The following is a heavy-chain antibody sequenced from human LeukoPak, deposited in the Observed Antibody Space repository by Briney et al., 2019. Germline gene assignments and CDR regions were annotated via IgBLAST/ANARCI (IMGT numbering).Heavy chain of an antibody. V-gene: IGHV4-34*01. Sequence: SETLSLTCAVYGGSFSGYYWSWIRQPPGKGLEWIGEINHSGSTNYSPSLKSRVTISVDTSKNQFSLKLSSVTAADTAVYYCARSQFDRFGELLSDYWGQGTLVTVSS. CDR2: INHSGST. CDR1: GGSFSGYY. D-gene: IGHD3-10*01. CDR3: ARSQFDRFGELLSDY. J-gene: IGHJ4*02.